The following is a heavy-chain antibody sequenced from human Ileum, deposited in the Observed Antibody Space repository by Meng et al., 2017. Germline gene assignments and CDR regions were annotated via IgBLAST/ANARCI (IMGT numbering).Heavy chain of an antibody. CDR2: AST. Sequence: QAQLQESGPGLVRPSETLSLICAGSGGSVSSSGYQWGWIRQPPGKGLEWIGYASTNYNPSLKSRVTISVDTSKNQFSLKLTSVTAADTAVYYCARDHWGSLDYWGQGVLVTGSS. J-gene: IGHJ4*02. V-gene: IGHV4-61*08. CDR1: GGSVSSSGYQ. D-gene: IGHD7-27*01. CDR3: ARDHWGSLDY.